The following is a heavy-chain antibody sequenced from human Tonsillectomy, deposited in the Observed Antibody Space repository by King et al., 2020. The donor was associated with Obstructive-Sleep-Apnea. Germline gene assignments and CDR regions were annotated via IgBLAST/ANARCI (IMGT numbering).Heavy chain of an antibody. D-gene: IGHD6-13*01. CDR2: INHSGST. J-gene: IGHJ5*02. Sequence: VQLQQWGAGLLKPSETLSLTCVVFGGSFSDYYWSWIRQPPGKGLEWIGEINHSGSTNYNPSLKSRVAVSADTPKNQFSLKLSSVTAADTAVYYCARGSGAAAVNWFDPWGQGTLVTVSS. V-gene: IGHV4-34*01. CDR1: GGSFSDYY. CDR3: ARGSGAAAVNWFDP.